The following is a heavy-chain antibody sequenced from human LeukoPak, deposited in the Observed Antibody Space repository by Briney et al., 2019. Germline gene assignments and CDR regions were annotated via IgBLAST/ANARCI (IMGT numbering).Heavy chain of an antibody. CDR1: GFTFSSYA. Sequence: PGRSLRLSCAASGFTFSSYAMHWVRQAPGKGLEWVAVISYDGSNKYYADSVKGRFTISRDNAKNTLYLQMNSLRAEDTAVYYCARDLMSPYGDYNYWGQGTLVTVSS. CDR3: ARDLMSPYGDYNY. J-gene: IGHJ4*02. D-gene: IGHD4-17*01. V-gene: IGHV3-30-3*01. CDR2: ISYDGSNK.